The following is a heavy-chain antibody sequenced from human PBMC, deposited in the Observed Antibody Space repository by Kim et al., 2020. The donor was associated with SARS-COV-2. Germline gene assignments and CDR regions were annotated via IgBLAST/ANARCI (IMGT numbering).Heavy chain of an antibody. CDR3: AKANRRGYSYGRYFDY. V-gene: IGHV3-23*01. J-gene: IGHJ4*02. D-gene: IGHD5-18*01. Sequence: SVKGRFTISRDNAQTTLYLQMNSLRAEDTAVYYCAKANRRGYSYGRYFDYWGQGTLVTVSS.